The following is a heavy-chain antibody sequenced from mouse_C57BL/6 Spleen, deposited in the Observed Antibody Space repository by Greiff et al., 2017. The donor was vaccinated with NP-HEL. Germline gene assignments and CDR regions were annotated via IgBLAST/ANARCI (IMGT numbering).Heavy chain of an antibody. D-gene: IGHD4-1*01. CDR2: ISSGGDYI. Sequence: EVKLMESGEGLVKPGGSLKLSCAASGFTFSSYAMSWVRQTPEKRLEWVAYISSGGDYIYYADTVKGRFTISRDNARNTLYLQMSSLKSEDTAMYYCTRERNWDRRDAMDYWGQGTSVTVSS. CDR1: GFTFSSYA. CDR3: TRERNWDRRDAMDY. J-gene: IGHJ4*01. V-gene: IGHV5-9-1*02.